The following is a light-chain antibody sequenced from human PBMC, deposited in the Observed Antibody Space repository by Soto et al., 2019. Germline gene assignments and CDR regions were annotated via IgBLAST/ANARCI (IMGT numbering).Light chain of an antibody. J-gene: IGKJ5*01. CDR1: QSVSSN. V-gene: IGKV3-15*01. CDR2: GAS. CDR3: QQYNNWHPIT. Sequence: EIVMTQSPATLSVSPGERATLSCRASQSVSSNLAWYQQKPGQAPRLLIYGASTRATGIPARFSGSGSGIEFTLTISSLQSEDFAVYYCQQYNNWHPITFGQGTRLEIK.